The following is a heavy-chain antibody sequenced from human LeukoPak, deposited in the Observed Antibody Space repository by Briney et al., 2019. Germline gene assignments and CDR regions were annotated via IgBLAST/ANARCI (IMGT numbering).Heavy chain of an antibody. CDR3: AKDGDTAMVRRSYYFDY. CDR2: ISYDGSNK. D-gene: IGHD5-18*01. CDR1: GFTFSSYG. V-gene: IGHV3-30*18. J-gene: IGHJ4*02. Sequence: GGSLRLSCAAPGFTFSSYGMHWVRQAPGKGLEWVAVISYDGSNKYYADSVKGRFTISRDNSKNTLYLQMNSLRAEDTAVYYCAKDGDTAMVRRSYYFDYWGQGTLVTVSS.